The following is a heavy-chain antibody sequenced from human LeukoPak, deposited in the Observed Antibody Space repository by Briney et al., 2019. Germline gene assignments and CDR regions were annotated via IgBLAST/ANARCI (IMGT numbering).Heavy chain of an antibody. CDR2: INSDGSST. V-gene: IGHV3-74*01. CDR1: GFTFSSYW. J-gene: IGHJ6*03. CDR3: ASLYYDSSGYYGDYYYYMDV. Sequence: GGSLRLSCAASGFTFSSYWMHWVRQAPGKGLVWVSRINSDGSSTSYADSVKGRFTISRDNAKNTLYLQMNSLRAEDTAVYYCASLYYDSSGYYGDYYYYMDVWGKGTTATVSS. D-gene: IGHD3-22*01.